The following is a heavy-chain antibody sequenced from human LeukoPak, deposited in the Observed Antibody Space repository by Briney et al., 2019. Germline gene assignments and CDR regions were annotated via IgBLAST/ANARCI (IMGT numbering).Heavy chain of an antibody. V-gene: IGHV4-59*01. CDR1: GGSISSYY. Sequence: SETLSLTCTVSGGSISSYYWSWIRQPPGKGLEWIGYIYYSGSTNYNPSLKSRVTISVDTSKNQFSLKLSSATAADTAVYYCARVPDYDFWSGASDAFDIWGQGTMVTVSS. CDR3: ARVPDYDFWSGASDAFDI. J-gene: IGHJ3*02. D-gene: IGHD3-3*01. CDR2: IYYSGST.